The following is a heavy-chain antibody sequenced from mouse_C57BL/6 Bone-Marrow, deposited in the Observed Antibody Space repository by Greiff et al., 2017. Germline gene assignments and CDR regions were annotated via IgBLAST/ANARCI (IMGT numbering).Heavy chain of an antibody. CDR2: IDPSDSYT. Sequence: QVQLQQPGAELVLPGASVKLSCKASGYTFTSYWMHWVKQRPGQGLEWIGEIDPSDSYTNYNQTFKGKSTLTVDKSSSTAYMQLSSLTSEDSAVYYCARGAYWGQGTTLTVSS. V-gene: IGHV1-69*01. J-gene: IGHJ2*01. CDR1: GYTFTSYW. CDR3: ARGAY.